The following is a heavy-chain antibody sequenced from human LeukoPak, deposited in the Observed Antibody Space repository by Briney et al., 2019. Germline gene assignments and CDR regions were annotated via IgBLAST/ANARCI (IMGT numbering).Heavy chain of an antibody. CDR3: ARDAPGLAYYYGLDV. CDR2: INTYNGNT. CDR1: GYTFTSYG. Sequence: ASVKVSCKASGYTFTSYGISWVRQAPGQGLERMGWINTYNGNTHYAQKLQGRVTMTTDTATSTAYMELRSLRSDGTAAYYCARDAPGLAYYYGLDVWGQGTTVTVSS. D-gene: IGHD3-10*01. V-gene: IGHV1-18*04. J-gene: IGHJ6*02.